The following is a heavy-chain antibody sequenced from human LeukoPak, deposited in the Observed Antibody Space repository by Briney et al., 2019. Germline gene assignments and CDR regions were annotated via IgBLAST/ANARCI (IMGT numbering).Heavy chain of an antibody. CDR1: RFTLSNYW. CDR2: IKQDGSET. J-gene: IGHJ4*02. Sequence: GGSLRLSCAASRFTLSNYWMSCVLQAPGKGLEWLANIKQDGSETYYVDSVKGRFTISRDNAKNSLSLQMNSLRAEDTAVYYCAKDISRRDGDYDYFDYWGQGTLVTVSS. D-gene: IGHD4-17*01. V-gene: IGHV3-7*01. CDR3: AKDISRRDGDYDYFDY.